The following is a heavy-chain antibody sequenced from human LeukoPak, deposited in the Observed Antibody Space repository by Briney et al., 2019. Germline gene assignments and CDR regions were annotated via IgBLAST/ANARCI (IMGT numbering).Heavy chain of an antibody. J-gene: IGHJ6*02. Sequence: QPGGSLRLSCAASGFTFSSHWMHWVRQAPGKGLVWVSRINSDGSSTDYADSVKGRFTISRDNTKNTLYLQMNSLRAEDTAVYYCAKDQYLSRPGLYYYYYYGMDVWGQGTTVTVSS. CDR3: AKDQYLSRPGLYYYYYYGMDV. CDR2: INSDGSST. CDR1: GFTFSSHW. V-gene: IGHV3-74*01. D-gene: IGHD4-11*01.